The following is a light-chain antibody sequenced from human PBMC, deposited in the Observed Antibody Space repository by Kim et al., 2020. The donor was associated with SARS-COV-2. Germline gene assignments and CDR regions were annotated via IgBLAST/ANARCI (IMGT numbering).Light chain of an antibody. V-gene: IGKV3-20*01. Sequence: IVLTQFPGTLSLSPVERATLSCRASQSVGSKYLAWYQQKPGQAPRLLIYGASSRATGIPDRFSGSGSGKDFTLTISGLEPEDFAVYYCQQYGDSRTFGQGTKVDIK. J-gene: IGKJ1*01. CDR3: QQYGDSRT. CDR2: GAS. CDR1: QSVGSKY.